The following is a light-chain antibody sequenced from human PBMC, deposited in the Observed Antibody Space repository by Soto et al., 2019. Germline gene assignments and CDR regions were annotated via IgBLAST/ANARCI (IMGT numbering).Light chain of an antibody. V-gene: IGLV2-14*01. Sequence: QSVLTQPASVSGSPGQSITISCTGTSSDLGGYNFVSWYQHHPGKAPKLMIYQVSNRPSGVSNRFSGSKSGNTASLTISGLQAADEADYYCCSYTSSRPYVFGTGTKLTVL. J-gene: IGLJ1*01. CDR3: CSYTSSRPYV. CDR2: QVS. CDR1: SSDLGGYNF.